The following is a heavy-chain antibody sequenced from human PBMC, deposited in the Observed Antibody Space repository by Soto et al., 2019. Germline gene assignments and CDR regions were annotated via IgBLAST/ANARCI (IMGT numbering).Heavy chain of an antibody. J-gene: IGHJ6*02. CDR3: MRPAPRGRHYFYFGMDV. CDR2: ISSSGGST. V-gene: IGHV3-23*01. D-gene: IGHD3-10*01. Sequence: EMQLLESGGGLVQPGGSLRLSCAASGFTFSSYAMSWVRQAPGKGLEWVSGISSSGGSTYYADSVKGRFTISRDNSKNTLFLRMNRPRVEDTAVYYCMRPAPRGRHYFYFGMDVWGQGTTVTVSS. CDR1: GFTFSSYA.